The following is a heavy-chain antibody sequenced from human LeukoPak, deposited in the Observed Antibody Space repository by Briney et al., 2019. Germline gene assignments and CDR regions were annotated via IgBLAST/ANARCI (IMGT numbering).Heavy chain of an antibody. CDR1: GYTFTSYY. CDR2: INPSGGST. V-gene: IGHV1-46*01. J-gene: IGHJ3*02. CDR3: ARGLWGYVMNDAFDI. Sequence: ASVKVSCKASGYTFTSYYMHWVRQAPGQGLEWMGIINPSGGSTSYAQKFQGRVTMTRDMSTSTVYMELSSLRSEDTAVYYCARGLWGYVMNDAFDIWGQGTMVTVSS. D-gene: IGHD3-16*01.